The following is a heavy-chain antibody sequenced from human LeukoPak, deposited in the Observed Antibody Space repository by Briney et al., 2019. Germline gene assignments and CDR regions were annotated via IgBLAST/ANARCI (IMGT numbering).Heavy chain of an antibody. CDR3: ARVVGYYYDSSGYGYFQH. Sequence: SETLSLTCTVSGGSISSYWWSWIRQPPGKGLECIGYIYYSGSTNYNPSLKSRVTISVDTSKNQFSLKLSSVTAADTAVYYCARVVGYYYDSSGYGYFQHWGQGTLVTVSS. CDR1: GGSISSYW. CDR2: IYYSGST. J-gene: IGHJ1*01. D-gene: IGHD3-22*01. V-gene: IGHV4-59*12.